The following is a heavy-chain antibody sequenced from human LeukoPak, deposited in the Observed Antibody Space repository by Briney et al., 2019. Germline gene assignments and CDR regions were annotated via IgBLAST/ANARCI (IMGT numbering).Heavy chain of an antibody. J-gene: IGHJ5*02. D-gene: IGHD2-8*01. Sequence: SETLSLTCTVSGGSISGYYWSWIRQPPGKGLEWIGYIYYSGSTNYNPSLKSRVTISVDTSKNQFSLKLSSVTAADTAVYYCARDVSGKFDPWGQGTLVTVSS. CDR2: IYYSGST. V-gene: IGHV4-59*01. CDR3: ARDVSGKFDP. CDR1: GGSISGYY.